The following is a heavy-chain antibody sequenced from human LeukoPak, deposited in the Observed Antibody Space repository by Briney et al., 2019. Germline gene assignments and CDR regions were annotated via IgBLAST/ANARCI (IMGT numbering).Heavy chain of an antibody. CDR3: AKDLRRYSSGWFDIDY. V-gene: IGHV3-30*02. D-gene: IGHD6-19*01. CDR1: GFTFSSYG. J-gene: IGHJ4*02. Sequence: PGGSLRLSCAASGFTFSSYGMHWVRQAPGKGLERVAFIRYDGSNKYYADSVKGRFTISRDNSKNTLYLQMDSLRAEDTAVYYCAKDLRRYSSGWFDIDYWGQGTLVTVSS. CDR2: IRYDGSNK.